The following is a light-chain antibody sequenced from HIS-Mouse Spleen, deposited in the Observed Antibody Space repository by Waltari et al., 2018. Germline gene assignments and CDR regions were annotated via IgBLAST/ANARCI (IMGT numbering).Light chain of an antibody. CDR2: KDS. V-gene: IGLV3-27*01. CDR1: VLAKKY. CDR3: YSAADNNLGV. J-gene: IGLJ3*02. Sequence: SYVLTQPSSVSVSPGQTARITCSGDVLAKKYARWFQQKPGQAPVLVIYKDSERPSGSPERFSGSSSGTTVTLTISGAQVEDEADYYCYSAADNNLGVFGGGTKLTVL.